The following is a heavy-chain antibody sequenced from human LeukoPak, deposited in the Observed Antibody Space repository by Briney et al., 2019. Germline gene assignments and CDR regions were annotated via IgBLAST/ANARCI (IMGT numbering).Heavy chain of an antibody. V-gene: IGHV3-49*04. D-gene: IGHD5-24*01. CDR2: IRSKADGGTT. CDR1: GFTFGDYA. CDR3: AKEMATISLDY. Sequence: GSLRLSCTASGFTFGDYAMSWVRQAPGKGLEWVGFIRSKADGGTTEYAASVKGRFTISREDSKSIAYLQMNSLKTEDTAVYYCAKEMATISLDYWGQGTLVTVSS. J-gene: IGHJ4*02.